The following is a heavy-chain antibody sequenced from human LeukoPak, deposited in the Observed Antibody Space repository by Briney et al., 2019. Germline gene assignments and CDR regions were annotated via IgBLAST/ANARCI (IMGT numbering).Heavy chain of an antibody. CDR2: IYYSGST. CDR1: GGSISSYY. CDR3: ARAELEYGWFDP. D-gene: IGHD1-1*01. Sequence: SSETLSLTCTVSGGSISSYYWSWIRQPPGKGLEWIGYIYYSGSTKYNPSLKSRVTISLDTSKNQFSLKLTSVTAADTAVYYCARAELEYGWFDPWGQGTLVTVSS. J-gene: IGHJ5*02. V-gene: IGHV4-59*01.